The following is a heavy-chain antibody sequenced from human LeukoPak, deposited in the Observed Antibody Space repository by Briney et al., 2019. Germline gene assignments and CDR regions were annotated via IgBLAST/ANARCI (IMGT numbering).Heavy chain of an antibody. CDR1: GYTFTSYG. J-gene: IGHJ3*02. D-gene: IGHD2-2*01. Sequence: ASVKVSCKASGYTFTSYGISWVRQAPGQGLEWMGWISAYNGNTNYAQKLQGRVTLPPDTSTSTVYMELRSLRSDDTAVYYCATGLLAHCSSTSCYRPRSPTGAFDIWGQGTMVTVSS. V-gene: IGHV1-18*01. CDR3: ATGLLAHCSSTSCYRPRSPTGAFDI. CDR2: ISAYNGNT.